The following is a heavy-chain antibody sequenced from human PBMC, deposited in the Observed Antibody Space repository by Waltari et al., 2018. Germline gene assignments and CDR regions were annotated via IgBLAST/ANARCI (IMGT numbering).Heavy chain of an antibody. CDR3: AMGNSGYSTFQH. CDR1: GFTFSSYG. V-gene: IGHV3-30*03. CDR2: ISYDGSDK. Sequence: QLHLVESGGGVVQPGKSLRLSCAASGFTFSSYGVLWFRQAPGKGLELVAVISYDGSDKVYGDSVKGRVTISRDNSKNTLYLQMDSLRPEDTAVYYCAMGNSGYSTFQHWGQGTLVTVSS. J-gene: IGHJ1*01. D-gene: IGHD3-10*01.